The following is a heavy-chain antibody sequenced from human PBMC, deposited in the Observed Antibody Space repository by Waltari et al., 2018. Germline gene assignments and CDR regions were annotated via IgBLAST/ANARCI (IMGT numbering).Heavy chain of an antibody. CDR1: GFTFRSYD. V-gene: IGHV3-30-3*01. CDR3: ARDIAYHDSSGYYPYYFDY. J-gene: IGHJ4*02. CDR2: ISYDGSHK. D-gene: IGHD3-22*01. Sequence: QVQLVESGGGVVQPGRSLRLSCAASGFTFRSYDMTRVRQAPGKGLEWLAVISYDGSHKYYADSVKGRFTISRDSSKNTLFLQMNSLRVEDTAVYYCARDIAYHDSSGYYPYYFDYWGQGALVTVSS.